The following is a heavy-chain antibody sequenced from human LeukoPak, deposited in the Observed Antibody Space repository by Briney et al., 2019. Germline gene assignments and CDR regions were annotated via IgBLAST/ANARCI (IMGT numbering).Heavy chain of an antibody. CDR1: GDSISNYY. Sequence: SETLSLTCTVSGDSISNYYWNWIRQPPGKGLEWIGYIYYSGSTNYNPSLKSRATISVDTSKNQFSLQLNSVTPEDTAVYYCARDQPGIAVAGDAFDIWGQGTMVTVSS. CDR3: ARDQPGIAVAGDAFDI. D-gene: IGHD6-19*01. J-gene: IGHJ3*02. CDR2: IYYSGST. V-gene: IGHV4-59*12.